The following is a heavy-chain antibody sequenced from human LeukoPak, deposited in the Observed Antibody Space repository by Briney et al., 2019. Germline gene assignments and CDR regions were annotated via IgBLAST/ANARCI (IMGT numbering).Heavy chain of an antibody. Sequence: GGSLRLSCAASGLVFGDYGMHWVRQAPGRGLEYVSAISTDGGGTYYANSVKGRFTISRDNSKNTLYLQMGSLRVEDMAVYYCARYSSGSCYDYWGQGTLVTVSS. CDR3: ARYSSGSCYDY. CDR2: ISTDGGGT. J-gene: IGHJ4*02. CDR1: GLVFGDYG. V-gene: IGHV3-64*01. D-gene: IGHD6-13*01.